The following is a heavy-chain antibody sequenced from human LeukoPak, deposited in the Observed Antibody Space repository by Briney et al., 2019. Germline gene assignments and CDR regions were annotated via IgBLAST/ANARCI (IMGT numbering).Heavy chain of an antibody. J-gene: IGHJ6*03. CDR1: GGSISSYY. CDR2: IYTSGST. Sequence: SETLSLTCTVSGGSISSYYWSWIRQPAGKGLEWIGRIYTSGSTNYNPSLKSRVTMSVDTSKNQFSLKLSSVTAADTAVYYCARDAIVVVPAGEDYYYYYMDVWGKGTTVTVSS. CDR3: ARDAIVVVPAGEDYYYYYMDV. V-gene: IGHV4-4*07. D-gene: IGHD2-2*01.